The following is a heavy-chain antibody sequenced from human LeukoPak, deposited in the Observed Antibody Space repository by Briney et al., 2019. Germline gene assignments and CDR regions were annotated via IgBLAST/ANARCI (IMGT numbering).Heavy chain of an antibody. V-gene: IGHV1-8*01. Sequence: GASVKVSCKASGYTFTSYDINWVRQATGQGLEWMGWMNPNSGNTGYAQKFQGRVTMTEDTSTDTAYMELSSLRSEDTAVYYCATEACSGGSCYAFVIFDIWGQGTMVTVSS. D-gene: IGHD2-15*01. J-gene: IGHJ3*02. CDR2: MNPNSGNT. CDR3: ATEACSGGSCYAFVIFDI. CDR1: GYTFTSYD.